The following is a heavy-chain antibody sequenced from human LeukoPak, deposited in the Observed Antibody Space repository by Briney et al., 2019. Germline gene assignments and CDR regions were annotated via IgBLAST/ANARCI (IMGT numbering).Heavy chain of an antibody. J-gene: IGHJ5*02. CDR3: ARLSGGSP. CDR2: IFPADSNT. V-gene: IGHV5-51*01. Sequence: GESLKISCQASGYSFTSYWIGWVRQMPGRGLEGVRTIFPADSNTRYSPSFQGQVTISVDKSNNTSYLQWSRLKAADTAIYYCARLSGGSPWGQGTLVTVSS. D-gene: IGHD1-26*01. CDR1: GYSFTSYW.